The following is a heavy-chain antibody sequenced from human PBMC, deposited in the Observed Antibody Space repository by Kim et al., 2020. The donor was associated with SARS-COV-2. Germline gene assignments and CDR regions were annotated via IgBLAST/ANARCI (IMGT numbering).Heavy chain of an antibody. J-gene: IGHJ4*02. Sequence: DVDSGKGRFTISGDNAKNSLYMQMKSLRAEDTAVYYCARDPADHIGHFDYWGQGTLVTVSS. D-gene: IGHD5-12*01. CDR3: ARDPADHIGHFDY. V-gene: IGHV3-7*03.